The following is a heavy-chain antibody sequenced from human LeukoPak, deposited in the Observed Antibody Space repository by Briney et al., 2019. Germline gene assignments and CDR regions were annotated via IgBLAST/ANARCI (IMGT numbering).Heavy chain of an antibody. Sequence: PGGSLRLSCAASGFTVSSNYMSWVRQAPGKGLEWVSVLYSGGGIYYADSVQGRFTISRDNSKNTLYLQMNSLRAEDTAVYYCARGRPFDYWGQGTLVTVSS. V-gene: IGHV3-53*01. CDR3: ARGRPFDY. CDR1: GFTVSSNY. J-gene: IGHJ4*02. CDR2: LYSGGGI.